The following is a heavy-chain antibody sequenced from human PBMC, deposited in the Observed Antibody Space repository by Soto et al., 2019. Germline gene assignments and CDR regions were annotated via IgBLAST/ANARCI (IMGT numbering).Heavy chain of an antibody. CDR2: IWYDGSNK. Sequence: GGSLRLSCAASGFTFSSYGMHWVRQAPGKGLEWVAVIWYDGSNKYYADSVKGRFTISRDNSKNTLYLQMNSLRAEDTAVYYCARDAGYNWNDPVPWFDPWGQGTLVTVSS. CDR1: GFTFSSYG. J-gene: IGHJ5*02. CDR3: ARDAGYNWNDPVPWFDP. V-gene: IGHV3-33*01. D-gene: IGHD1-20*01.